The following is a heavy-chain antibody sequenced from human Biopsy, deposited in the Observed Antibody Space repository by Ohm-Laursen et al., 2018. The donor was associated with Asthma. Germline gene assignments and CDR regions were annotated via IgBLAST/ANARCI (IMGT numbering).Heavy chain of an antibody. CDR2: ISGNSGIT. J-gene: IGHJ4*02. D-gene: IGHD6-13*01. CDR3: AKDRSGTWYGFDY. V-gene: IGHV3-23*01. CDR1: GFTFRAHA. Sequence: SLRLSCTASGFTFRAHAMSWVRQAPGKGLEWVSTISGNSGITYYADSVKGRFTISRDNSQNTLYLHMDSLSAEDTAVYYCAKDRSGTWYGFDYWGQGTLVTVS.